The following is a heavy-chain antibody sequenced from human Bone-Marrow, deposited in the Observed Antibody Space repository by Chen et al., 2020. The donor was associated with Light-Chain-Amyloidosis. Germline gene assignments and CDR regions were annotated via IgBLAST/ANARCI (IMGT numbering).Heavy chain of an antibody. D-gene: IGHD6-13*01. CDR3: TSGAAADKEYYGLDV. CDR1: GFTFGDYA. Sequence: EVQLVEFGGDFVQPGRSLRLSCTGSGFTFGDYAVSWPRQAPGKGLEWVGFIRRKSCGGTTEYSASVKGRFTSSRDDSISTAYLQMNSLRTDDTAVYSCTSGAAADKEYYGLDVWGQGTTVTVSS. J-gene: IGHJ6*02. V-gene: IGHV3-49*03. CDR2: IRRKSCGGTT.